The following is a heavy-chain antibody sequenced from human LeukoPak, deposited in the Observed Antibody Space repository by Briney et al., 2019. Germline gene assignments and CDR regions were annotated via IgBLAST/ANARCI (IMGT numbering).Heavy chain of an antibody. Sequence: SETLSLTCTVSGGSISSGDYYWSWIRQPPGKGLEWIGYIYYSGSSFYNPSLKSRLTISVDTSKNPFSLNLSSVTAADTAVYYCARRNDPYYFDYWGQGTLVTVSS. D-gene: IGHD3-16*01. J-gene: IGHJ4*02. CDR3: ARRNDPYYFDY. CDR2: IYYSGSS. CDR1: GGSISSGDYY. V-gene: IGHV4-30-4*08.